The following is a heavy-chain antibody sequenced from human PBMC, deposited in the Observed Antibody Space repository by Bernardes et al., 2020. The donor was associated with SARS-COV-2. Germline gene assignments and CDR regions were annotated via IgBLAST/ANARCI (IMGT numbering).Heavy chain of an antibody. Sequence: ASVKVSCQASRYIFRDYYMNWVRQAPGQGLEWMGMINTNSGNTEYAQKFQGRVTLTRDTSTSTAYMEISSLKFDDTAIYYCARDLSVGFSGSGDHYGMDVWGPGTKVTVSS. CDR2: INTNSGNT. J-gene: IGHJ6*02. V-gene: IGHV1-2*02. CDR3: ARDLSVGFSGSGDHYGMDV. D-gene: IGHD1-26*01. CDR1: RYIFRDYY.